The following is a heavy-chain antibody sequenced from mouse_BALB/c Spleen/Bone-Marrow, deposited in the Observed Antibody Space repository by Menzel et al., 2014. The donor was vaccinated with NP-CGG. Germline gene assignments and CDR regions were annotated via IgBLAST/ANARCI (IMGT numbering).Heavy chain of an antibody. D-gene: IGHD2-14*01. CDR2: ITDGGGAT. Sequence: EVMLVESGGGLVQPGGSLKLSCAASGFTFNSNTMSWVRQTPEKRLGWVAHITDGGGATYYLDTVKGRFTISRDSAKNTLYLQMSSLKSEDTAMYYCTRPRYPFYAMDSWGQGTSVTVSS. J-gene: IGHJ4*01. CDR3: TRPRYPFYAMDS. CDR1: GFTFNSNT. V-gene: IGHV5-12-2*01.